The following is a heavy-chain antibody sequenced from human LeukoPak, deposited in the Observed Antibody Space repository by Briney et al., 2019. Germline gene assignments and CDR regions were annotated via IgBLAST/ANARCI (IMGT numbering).Heavy chain of an antibody. CDR3: ARHNYDFWSGYRYNWFDP. Sequence: SETLSLTCTVSGGSISSYYWSWIRQPPGKGLEWIGYIYYSGSTNYNPSLKSRVTISVDTSKNQFSLKLSSVTAADTAVYYCARHNYDFWSGYRYNWFDPWGQGTLVTVSS. D-gene: IGHD3-3*01. J-gene: IGHJ5*02. V-gene: IGHV4-59*01. CDR1: GGSISSYY. CDR2: IYYSGST.